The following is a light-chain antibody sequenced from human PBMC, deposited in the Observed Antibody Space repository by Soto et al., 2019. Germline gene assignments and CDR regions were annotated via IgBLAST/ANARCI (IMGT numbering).Light chain of an antibody. V-gene: IGLV2-18*02. CDR2: DVS. CDR1: SSDVGGYNR. J-gene: IGLJ1*01. Sequence: QSVLTQPPSVSGSPGQSVTISCTGTSSDVGGYNRVSWYQQPPGKAPKLLIYDVSNRPSGGSTRFSGSESGNTASLTISGLQAEDEADYYCTSYATGSAYVFGPGTKVTVL. CDR3: TSYATGSAYV.